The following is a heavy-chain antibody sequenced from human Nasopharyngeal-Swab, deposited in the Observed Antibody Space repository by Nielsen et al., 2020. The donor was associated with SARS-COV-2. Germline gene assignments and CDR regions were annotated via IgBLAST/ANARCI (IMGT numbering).Heavy chain of an antibody. D-gene: IGHD2/OR15-2a*01. V-gene: IGHV3-48*02. J-gene: IGHJ6*02. CDR3: ARDSNGMDV. Sequence: VRQAPGKGLEWVSYISSSASTIYYADSVKGRFTISRDNAKNSLYLQMNSLRDEDTAVYHCARDSNGMDVWGQGTTVTVSS. CDR2: ISSSASTI.